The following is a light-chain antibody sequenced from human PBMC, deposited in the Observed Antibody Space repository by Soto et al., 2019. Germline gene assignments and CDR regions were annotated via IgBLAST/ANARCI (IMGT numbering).Light chain of an antibody. J-gene: IGKJ1*01. CDR1: QSISSY. CDR3: QLSYITPPT. CDR2: AAS. V-gene: IGKV1-39*01. Sequence: DVQMSQSPSSLSASVGDRVTITCRASQSISSYLNWYQQKPGKAPKLLLYAASSLQSGGPSRCSGSGSGTDVTLTIISLQPEDFATYYCQLSYITPPTFGQGTKVDIK.